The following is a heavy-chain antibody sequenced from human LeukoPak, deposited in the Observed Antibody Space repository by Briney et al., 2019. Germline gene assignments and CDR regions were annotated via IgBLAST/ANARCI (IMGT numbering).Heavy chain of an antibody. CDR2: ISSNGGST. Sequence: GGSLRLSCAASGFTFSSYAMHWVRQAPGKGLEYVSAISSNGGSTYYASSVKGRFTISRDNSKNTLYLQMGSLRAEGMAVYYCARPRAGGITSVWGAFDIRGQGTMVTVSS. V-gene: IGHV3-64*01. J-gene: IGHJ3*02. CDR3: ARPRAGGITSVWGAFDI. D-gene: IGHD3-16*01. CDR1: GFTFSSYA.